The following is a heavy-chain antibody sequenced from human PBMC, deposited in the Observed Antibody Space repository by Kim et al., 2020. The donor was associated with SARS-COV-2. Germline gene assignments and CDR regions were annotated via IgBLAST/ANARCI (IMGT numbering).Heavy chain of an antibody. CDR3: ARGLYGAAGY. D-gene: IGHD4-17*01. CDR1: GYTFTSYG. Sequence: ASVKVSCKASGYTFTSYGISWVRQAPGQGLEWMGWINAYNGNTNYAEKLKGRVTMTTDSSTSTAYMEVRRLISDDTAMYYCARGLYGAAGYWGQGTLVTVSS. J-gene: IGHJ4*02. CDR2: INAYNGNT. V-gene: IGHV1-18*01.